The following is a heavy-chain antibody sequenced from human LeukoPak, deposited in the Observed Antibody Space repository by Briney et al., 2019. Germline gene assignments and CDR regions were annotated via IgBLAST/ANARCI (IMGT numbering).Heavy chain of an antibody. CDR1: GFTFSNAW. Sequence: GGSLRLSCAASGFTFSNAWMSWVRQAPGKGLEWVGRIKSKTDGGTTDYAAPVKGRFTISRDDSKNTLYLQMNSLRAEDTAVYYCAKFPGSSSWYGSAHFDYWGQGTLVTVSS. V-gene: IGHV3-15*01. J-gene: IGHJ4*02. CDR3: AKFPGSSSWYGSAHFDY. CDR2: IKSKTDGGTT. D-gene: IGHD6-13*01.